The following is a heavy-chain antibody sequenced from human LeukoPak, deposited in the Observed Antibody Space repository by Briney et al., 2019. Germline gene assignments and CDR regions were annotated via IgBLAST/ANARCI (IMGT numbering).Heavy chain of an antibody. J-gene: IGHJ6*03. CDR1: GGSISSYY. CDR3: ARAAYYYYYMDV. CDR2: MYYSGST. Sequence: PSETLSLTCTVSGGSISSYYWGWIRQPPGEGLEWIGYMYYSGSTNYNPSLRSRVTISVETSKNQFSLKLSSVTAADTAVYYCARAAYYYYYMDVWGKGTTVTISS. V-gene: IGHV4-59*01.